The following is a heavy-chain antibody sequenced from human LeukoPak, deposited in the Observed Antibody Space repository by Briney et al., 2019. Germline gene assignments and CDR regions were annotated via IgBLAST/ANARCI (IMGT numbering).Heavy chain of an antibody. CDR3: ATMEQLRKYGMGV. CDR2: IYSDDSTFYADAVQGT. D-gene: IGHD1/OR15-1a*01. Sequence: PGGSLRLSCAASGFSVRSSYMDWVRQAPGKGLEWVSSIYSDDSTFYADAVQGTYYADAVKGRFTISRDNSKNTLYLQINSLRAEDTAVYYCATMEQLRKYGMGVWGQGTTVTVSS. J-gene: IGHJ6*02. V-gene: IGHV3-66*01. CDR1: GFSVRSSY.